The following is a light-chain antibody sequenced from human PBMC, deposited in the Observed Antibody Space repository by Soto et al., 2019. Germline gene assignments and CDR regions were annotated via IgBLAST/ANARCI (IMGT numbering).Light chain of an antibody. CDR1: QSVSSSY. CDR3: QQYGSSPYT. V-gene: IGKV3-20*01. Sequence: EIVLTQSPGTLSLSPGERATLSCRASQSVSSSYLAWYQQKPGQAPRPLIYGASSRAIGIPDRFSGSGSGTDFTLTISRLEPEDFAVYYCQQYGSSPYTFGQGTKVDIK. CDR2: GAS. J-gene: IGKJ2*01.